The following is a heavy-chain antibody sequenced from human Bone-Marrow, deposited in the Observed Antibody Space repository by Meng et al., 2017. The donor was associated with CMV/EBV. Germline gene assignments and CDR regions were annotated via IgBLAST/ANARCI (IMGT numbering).Heavy chain of an antibody. CDR3: ARTVAARGDFDY. Sequence: SEPLSLPCSVSGGSTDTEIYYWGWIRQPPGKGLEWIGSIYYSGTTFYNPSIKSRVTISVDTSKNQFSLTLRYVTATDTAVYYCARTVAARGDFDYWGRGTLVTVSS. J-gene: IGHJ4*02. V-gene: IGHV4-39*01. CDR2: IYYSGTT. D-gene: IGHD6-19*01. CDR1: GGSTDTEIYY.